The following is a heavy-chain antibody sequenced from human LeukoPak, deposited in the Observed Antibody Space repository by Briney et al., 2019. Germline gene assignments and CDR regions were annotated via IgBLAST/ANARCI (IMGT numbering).Heavy chain of an antibody. CDR2: IRYDGSNK. CDR3: ARSERGTSLYYFDY. J-gene: IGHJ4*02. D-gene: IGHD2-21*01. Sequence: PGGSLRLSCPASGFTFSSYGMLWVLQAPGKGLEWVAFIRYDGSNKYYADSVKGRFTISRDNSKNTLYLQMNSLRAEDTAGYFCARSERGTSLYYFDYWGEGTLVTVSS. CDR1: GFTFSSYG. V-gene: IGHV3-30*02.